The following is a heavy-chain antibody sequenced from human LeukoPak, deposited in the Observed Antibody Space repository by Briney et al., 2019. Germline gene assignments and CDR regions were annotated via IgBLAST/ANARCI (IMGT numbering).Heavy chain of an antibody. D-gene: IGHD4-11*01. CDR2: ISASGDVT. CDR1: EFTFSKFP. J-gene: IGHJ3*02. V-gene: IGHV3-23*01. Sequence: GGSLRLSCAASEFTFSKFPMGWVRQAPGRGLEWVSAISASGDVTFHADSVRGRFTISRDNSKNTLYLQMNSLRAEDTAVYYCAKVSMTTVTTGAFDIWGQGTMVTVSS. CDR3: AKVSMTTVTTGAFDI.